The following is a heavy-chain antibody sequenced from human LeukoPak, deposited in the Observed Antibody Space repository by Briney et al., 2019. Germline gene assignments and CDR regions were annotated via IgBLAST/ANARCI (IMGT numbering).Heavy chain of an antibody. D-gene: IGHD6-13*01. Sequence: SETLSLTCAVSGGSISSGGYSWSWIRQPPGKGLEWIGYIYYSGSTYYNPSLKSRVTISVDTSKNQFSLKLSSVTAADTAVYYCAREGYSRYYFDYWGQGTLVTVSS. J-gene: IGHJ4*02. CDR2: IYYSGST. CDR1: GGSISSGGYS. V-gene: IGHV4-30-4*07. CDR3: AREGYSRYYFDY.